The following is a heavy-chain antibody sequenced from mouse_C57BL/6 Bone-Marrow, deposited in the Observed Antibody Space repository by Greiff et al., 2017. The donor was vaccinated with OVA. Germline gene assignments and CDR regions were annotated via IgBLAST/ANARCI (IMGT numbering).Heavy chain of an antibody. CDR1: GFPITSGYY. CDR2: ITHSGET. D-gene: IGHD2-3*01. V-gene: IGHV12-3*01. Sequence: VKLQESGPGLVKPSQSLFLTCSITGFPITSGYYWIWIRQSPGKPLEWMGYITHSGETFYNPSLQSPISITRETSKNQFFLQLNSVTTEDTAMYYCAGDHLNDGSFAYWGQGTLVTVSA. CDR3: AGDHLNDGSFAY. J-gene: IGHJ3*01.